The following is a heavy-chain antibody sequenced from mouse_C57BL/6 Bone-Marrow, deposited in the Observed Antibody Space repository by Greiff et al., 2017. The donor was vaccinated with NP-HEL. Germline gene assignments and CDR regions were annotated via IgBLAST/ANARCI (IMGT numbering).Heavy chain of an antibody. CDR2: ISSGGDYI. CDR1: GFTFSSYA. J-gene: IGHJ3*01. CDR3: TRRCNYGFAY. Sequence: EVQVVESGEGLVKPGGSLKLSCAASGFTFSSYAMSWVRQTPEKRLEWVAYISSGGDYIYYADTVKGRFTISRDNARNTLYLQMSSLKSEDTAMYYCTRRCNYGFAYWGQGTLVTVSA. V-gene: IGHV5-9-1*02. D-gene: IGHD2-1*01.